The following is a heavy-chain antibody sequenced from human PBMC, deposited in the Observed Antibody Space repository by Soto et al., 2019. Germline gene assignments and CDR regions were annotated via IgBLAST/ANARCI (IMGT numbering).Heavy chain of an antibody. Sequence: EVQLVESGGGFVQPGGSLRVSCVASGFIFSGYSMNWVRQAPGKGLEWVSYISSSSSTVYYAESVKGRFTISRDNAKNSLYLQMSSLRDEDTAVYYCARENYYDSSGYYLSVDYWGQGTLVTVSS. CDR2: ISSSSSTV. CDR3: ARENYYDSSGYYLSVDY. CDR1: GFIFSGYS. J-gene: IGHJ4*02. V-gene: IGHV3-48*02. D-gene: IGHD3-22*01.